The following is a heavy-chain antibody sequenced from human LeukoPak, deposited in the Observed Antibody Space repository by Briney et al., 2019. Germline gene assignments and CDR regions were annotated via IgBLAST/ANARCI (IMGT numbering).Heavy chain of an antibody. V-gene: IGHV3-48*03. Sequence: GGSLRLSCAASGFTFSSYEMNWVRQAPGKGLEWVSYISTSGSNIYYADSVKGRFTISRDNAKNSLYLQMNSLRAEDTAVYYCATSRGSWPDYFDYWGQGTLVTVSS. CDR2: ISTSGSNI. J-gene: IGHJ4*02. D-gene: IGHD6-13*01. CDR3: ATSRGSWPDYFDY. CDR1: GFTFSSYE.